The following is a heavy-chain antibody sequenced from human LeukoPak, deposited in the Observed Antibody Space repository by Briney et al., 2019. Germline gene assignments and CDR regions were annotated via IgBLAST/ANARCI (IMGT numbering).Heavy chain of an antibody. J-gene: IGHJ4*02. CDR2: IYTSGST. CDR3: ARDAYYYDSSGCTLLNGYFDY. Sequence: SETLSLTCTVSGGSISSYYWSWIRQPAGKGLEWIGRIYTSGSTNYNPSLKSRVTMSVDTSKNQFSLKLSSVTAADTAVYYCARDAYYYDSSGCTLLNGYFDYWGQGTLVTVSS. D-gene: IGHD3-22*01. V-gene: IGHV4-4*07. CDR1: GGSISSYY.